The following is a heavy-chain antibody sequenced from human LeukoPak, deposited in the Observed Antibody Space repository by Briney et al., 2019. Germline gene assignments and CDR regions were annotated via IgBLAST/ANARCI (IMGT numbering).Heavy chain of an antibody. CDR3: ARSYGSGSYYDY. CDR2: IWYDGSNK. J-gene: IGHJ4*02. Sequence: GRSLRLSCAASGFTFSSYGMHWVRQAPGEGLEWVAVIWYDGSNKYYADSVKGRFTISRDNSKNTLYLQMNSLRAEDTAVYYCARSYGSGSYYDYWGQGTLVTVSS. V-gene: IGHV3-33*01. D-gene: IGHD3-10*01. CDR1: GFTFSSYG.